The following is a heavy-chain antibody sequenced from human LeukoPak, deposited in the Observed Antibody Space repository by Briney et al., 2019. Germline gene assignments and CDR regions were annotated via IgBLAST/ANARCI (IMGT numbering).Heavy chain of an antibody. J-gene: IGHJ6*02. Sequence: PGGSLRLSCAASGFTFDDYAMFWVRQAPGEGLEWVSDISWDSRNIGYAASVKGRFTVSRDNGKNSLYLQINSLRVEDTALYYCARGNRDTSGFYYYYGIDVWGQGTTVSVSS. CDR2: ISWDSRNI. V-gene: IGHV3-9*01. CDR1: GFTFDDYA. CDR3: ARGNRDTSGFYYYYGIDV. D-gene: IGHD6-19*01.